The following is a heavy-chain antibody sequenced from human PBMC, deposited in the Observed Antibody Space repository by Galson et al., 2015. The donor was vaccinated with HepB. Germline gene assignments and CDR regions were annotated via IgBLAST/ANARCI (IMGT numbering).Heavy chain of an antibody. V-gene: IGHV3-7*01. Sequence: SLRLSCAASGFTFSSYWMSWVRQAPGKGLEWVANIKQDGSETFYVDSVKGRFTISRDDAKNSLYLQMSSLRAEDTAVYYCARRSWYDYWGQGTLVTVSS. CDR1: GFTFSSYW. CDR3: ARRSWYDY. CDR2: IKQDGSET. D-gene: IGHD6-13*01. J-gene: IGHJ4*02.